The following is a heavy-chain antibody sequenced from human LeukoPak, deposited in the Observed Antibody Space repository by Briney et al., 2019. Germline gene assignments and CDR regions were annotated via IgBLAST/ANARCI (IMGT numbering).Heavy chain of an antibody. CDR1: GGSISSYY. Sequence: PSETLSLTCTVSGGSISSYYWSWIRQPPGKGLEWIGYIYYSGSTNYNLSLKSRVTISVDTSKNQFSLKLSSVTAADTAVYYCARGYYGSGSYGRFDYWGQGTLVTVSS. CDR3: ARGYYGSGSYGRFDY. J-gene: IGHJ4*02. V-gene: IGHV4-59*01. D-gene: IGHD3-10*01. CDR2: IYYSGST.